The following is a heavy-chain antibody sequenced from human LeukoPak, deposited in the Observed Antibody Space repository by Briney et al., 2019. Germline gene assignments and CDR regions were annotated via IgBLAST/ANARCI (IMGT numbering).Heavy chain of an antibody. CDR1: GIDFSDAW. CDR2: IKSETDGGTI. V-gene: IGHV3-15*01. Sequence: GGSLRLSCTASGIDFSDAWMSWVRQAPGKGLEWVGRIKSETDGGTIDYAAPVKGRFTISRDDSTNSLYLHMNSLKTEDAAIYYCSTAPGGNRLYWGQGTLVTVSS. D-gene: IGHD2/OR15-2a*01. CDR3: STAPGGNRLY. J-gene: IGHJ4*02.